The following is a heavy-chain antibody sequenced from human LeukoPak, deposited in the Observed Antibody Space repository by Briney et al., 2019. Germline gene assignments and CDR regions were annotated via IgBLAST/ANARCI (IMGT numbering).Heavy chain of an antibody. Sequence: GGSLRLSCAASGFTFSSYSVNWVRQAPGKGLEWVSTISGGGGSTYYADSVKGRFTISRDNSKNTLYLQVNSLRAEDTAVYYCAKGGKWDVSPFDYWGQGTLVTVSS. CDR3: AKGGKWDVSPFDY. D-gene: IGHD1-26*01. V-gene: IGHV3-23*01. CDR2: ISGGGGST. CDR1: GFTFSSYS. J-gene: IGHJ4*02.